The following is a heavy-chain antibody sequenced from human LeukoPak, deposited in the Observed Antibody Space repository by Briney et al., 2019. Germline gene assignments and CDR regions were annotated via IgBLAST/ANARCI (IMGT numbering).Heavy chain of an antibody. Sequence: GGSLRLSCAASGFTVSSNYMSWIRQAPGKGLEWVSYITGSSIHRDYADSVKGRFTISRDNAKNSLYLQMNSLRAEDTAVYYCARVSVAGQYYFDYWGRGTLVTVSS. V-gene: IGHV3-11*06. J-gene: IGHJ4*02. CDR3: ARVSVAGQYYFDY. CDR2: ITGSSIHR. CDR1: GFTVSSNY. D-gene: IGHD6-19*01.